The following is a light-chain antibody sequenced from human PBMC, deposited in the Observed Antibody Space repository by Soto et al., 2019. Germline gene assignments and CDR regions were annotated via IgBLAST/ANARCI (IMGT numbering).Light chain of an antibody. CDR1: QSISSY. J-gene: IGKJ1*01. Sequence: DIQMTQSPSSLSASVGDRITITCRAGQSISSYLNWYQQKPGKAPQVLIYRTSNLQTGVPSRLSGGGSGSDFTPTIRSLQPDDSATYFCQQYKDVWTFGQGTKVDIK. CDR3: QQYKDVWT. V-gene: IGKV1-39*01. CDR2: RTS.